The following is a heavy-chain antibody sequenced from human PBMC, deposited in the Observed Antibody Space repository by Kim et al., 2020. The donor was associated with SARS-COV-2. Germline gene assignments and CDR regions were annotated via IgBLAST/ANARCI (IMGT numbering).Heavy chain of an antibody. V-gene: IGHV4-34*01. Sequence: TSYIPTINSRVTISVDASKNQCSLKLSSVTAADTAVYYCARGDSSGQIDYWGQGTLVTVSS. J-gene: IGHJ4*02. CDR3: ARGDSSGQIDY. D-gene: IGHD6-19*01. CDR2: T.